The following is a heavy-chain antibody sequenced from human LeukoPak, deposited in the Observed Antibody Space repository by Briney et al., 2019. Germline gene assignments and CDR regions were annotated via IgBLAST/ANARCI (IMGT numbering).Heavy chain of an antibody. CDR3: ARVSLVEADYYMDV. D-gene: IGHD2-15*01. V-gene: IGHV4-30-4*08. J-gene: IGHJ6*03. CDR2: IYYSGST. Sequence: SQTLSLTCTVSGGSISSGGYYWSWIRQPPGKGLEWIGYIYYSGSTYYNPSLKSRVTISVDTSKNQFSLKLSSVTAADTAVYYCARVSLVEADYYMDVWGKGTTVTVSS. CDR1: GGSISSGGYY.